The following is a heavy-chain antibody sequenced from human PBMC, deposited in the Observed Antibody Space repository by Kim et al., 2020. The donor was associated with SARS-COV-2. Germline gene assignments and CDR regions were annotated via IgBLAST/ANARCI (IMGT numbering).Heavy chain of an antibody. CDR3: TRVPGTPLAFWDAFD. CDR2: IRSKANTYAT. Sequence: GGSLRLSCAASGFTFSDSAIHWVRQASGKRLEWVGRIRSKANTYATAYTASVKGRFTISRDDSKNTAYLQMNSLKTEDTAVYFCTRVPGTPLAFWDAFD. D-gene: IGHD1-1*01. J-gene: IGHJ3*02. V-gene: IGHV3-73*01. CDR1: GFTFSDSA.